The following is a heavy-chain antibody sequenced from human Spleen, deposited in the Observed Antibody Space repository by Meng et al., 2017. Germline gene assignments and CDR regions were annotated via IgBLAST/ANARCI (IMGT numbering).Heavy chain of an antibody. CDR1: RFTFSDYY. V-gene: IGHV3-11*01. Sequence: VQPVESGGGLVKPGGSLRLTCAASRFTFSDYYMSWIRQAPGKGLEWISYISSSGNTLYYADSVKGRFTISRDSAKNSLYLQMNNLRAEDTAVYYCARGIQIWHYWGQGTLVTVSS. CDR2: ISSSGNTL. J-gene: IGHJ4*02. CDR3: ARGIQIWHY. D-gene: IGHD5-18*01.